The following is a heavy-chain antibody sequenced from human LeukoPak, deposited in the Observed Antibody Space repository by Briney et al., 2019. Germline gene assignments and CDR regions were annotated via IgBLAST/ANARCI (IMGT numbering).Heavy chain of an antibody. CDR3: ARRVRYFDWPLLAFDI. CDR1: GYIFSNYW. D-gene: IGHD3-9*01. V-gene: IGHV5-51*01. Sequence: GESLKISCQASGYIFSNYWIGWVRQMPGKGLEWMAIIYPGDSDTRYSPSFQGQVTISADKSISTAYLQWSSLKASDTAMYYCARRVRYFDWPLLAFDIWGQGTMVTVSS. CDR2: IYPGDSDT. J-gene: IGHJ3*02.